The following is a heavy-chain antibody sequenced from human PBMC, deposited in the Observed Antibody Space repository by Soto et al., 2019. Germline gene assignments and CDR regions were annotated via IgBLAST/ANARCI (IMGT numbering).Heavy chain of an antibody. D-gene: IGHD6-13*01. V-gene: IGHV4-34*01. CDR2: INHSGST. J-gene: IGHJ3*02. CDR3: ARPRIAAAGHHDAFDI. Sequence: PSETLSLTCTVYGGSFSGYYWSWIRQPPGKGLEWIGEINHSGSTNYNPSLKSRVTISVDTSKNQFSLKLSSVTAADTAVYYCARPRIAAAGHHDAFDIWGQGTMVTVSS. CDR1: GGSFSGYY.